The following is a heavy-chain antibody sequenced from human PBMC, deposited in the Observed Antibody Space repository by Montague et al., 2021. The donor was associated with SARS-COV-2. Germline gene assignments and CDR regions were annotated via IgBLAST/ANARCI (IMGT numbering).Heavy chain of an antibody. V-gene: IGHV4-38-2*02. D-gene: IGHD2-21*01. CDR2: IYHSGST. CDR1: GDSITNNYY. J-gene: IGHJ4*02. Sequence: SETLSLTCTVSGDSITNNYYWGWIRQPPGKGVEWIVTIYHSGSTYYNPSLKSRITITVATSTNQFSLKLTSVTAADTAVYYCARRHLVASNRAFDYWGQGTLVTVSS. CDR3: ARRHLVASNRAFDY.